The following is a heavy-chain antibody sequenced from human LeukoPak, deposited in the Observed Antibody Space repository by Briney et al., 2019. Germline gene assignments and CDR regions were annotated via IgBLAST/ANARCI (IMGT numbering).Heavy chain of an antibody. Sequence: GRSLRLSCAASGFTFSNYGMHWVRQAPGKGLEWVAVIWYDGSDKYHADSVKGRFTISRDNSKNTLYLQMNSLRVEDTAVYYCARPVVLCAYPRGAYYFDSWGQGTLVTVSS. CDR3: ARPVVLCAYPRGAYYFDS. CDR2: IWYDGSDK. D-gene: IGHD3-16*01. V-gene: IGHV3-33*01. CDR1: GFTFSNYG. J-gene: IGHJ4*02.